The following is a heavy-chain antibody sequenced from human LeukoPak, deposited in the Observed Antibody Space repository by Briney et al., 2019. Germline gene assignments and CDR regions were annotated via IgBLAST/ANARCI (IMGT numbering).Heavy chain of an antibody. CDR1: GFTLSSYW. CDR3: ARVGGYNYAQEGYYYFGMDV. D-gene: IGHD5-18*01. V-gene: IGHV3-7*01. CDR2: IKQDGSEK. J-gene: IGHJ6*02. Sequence: PGGSLRLSCAVSGFTLSSYWMTWVRQAPGKGLEWVAHIKQDGSEKEYVDSVKGRFTISRDNAKSSLYLQLNSLRDEDTAVYYCARVGGYNYAQEGYYYFGMDVWGQGTTVTVSS.